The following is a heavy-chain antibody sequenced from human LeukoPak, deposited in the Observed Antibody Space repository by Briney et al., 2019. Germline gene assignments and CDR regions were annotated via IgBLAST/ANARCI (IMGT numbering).Heavy chain of an antibody. CDR1: GDSVSSNSAA. V-gene: IGHV6-1*01. CDR2: TYYRSKWYN. D-gene: IGHD3-3*01. CDR3: AREPYYDFWSGYPNY. Sequence: SQTLSLTCAISGDSVSSNSAAWNWIRQSPSRGLEWLGRTYYRSKWYNDYAVSVKSRITIYPDTSKNQFSLQLNSVTPEDTAVYYCAREPYYDFWSGYPNYWGQGTLVTVSS. J-gene: IGHJ4*02.